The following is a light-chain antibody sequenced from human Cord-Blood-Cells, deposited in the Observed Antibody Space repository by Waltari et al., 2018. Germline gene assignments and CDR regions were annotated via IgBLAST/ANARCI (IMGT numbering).Light chain of an antibody. V-gene: IGKV1-9*01. CDR3: QQLNSYPIT. J-gene: IGKJ5*01. CDR2: AAS. CDR1: QGISSY. Sequence: DIQLTQSPSFLSASVGERVTITCRASQGISSYLAWYQQKPGKAHKLLIYAASTLQSGVPSRFSGSGSGTEFTLTISSLQPEDFATYYCQQLNSYPITFGQGTRLEIK.